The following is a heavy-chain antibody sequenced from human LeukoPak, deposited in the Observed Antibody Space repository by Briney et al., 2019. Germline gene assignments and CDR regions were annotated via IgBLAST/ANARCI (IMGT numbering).Heavy chain of an antibody. CDR1: GGSFSGYY. D-gene: IGHD6-13*01. CDR3: ARDWGTKTYSSSWYRWDYYYYYYMDV. Sequence: SETLSLTCAVYGGSFSGYYWSWIRQPPGKGLEWIGEINHSGSTNYNPSLKSRVTISVDTSKNQFSLKLSSVTAADTAVYYCARDWGTKTYSSSWYRWDYYYYYYMDVWGKGTTVTVSS. V-gene: IGHV4-34*01. CDR2: INHSGST. J-gene: IGHJ6*03.